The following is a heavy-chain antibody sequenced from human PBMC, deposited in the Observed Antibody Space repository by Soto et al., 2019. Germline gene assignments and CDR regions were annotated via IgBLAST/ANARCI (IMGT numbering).Heavy chain of an antibody. V-gene: IGHV1-2*04. J-gene: IGHJ6*02. D-gene: IGHD3-16*02. Sequence: ASVKVSCKASGYTFTGYYMHWVRQAPGQGLEWMGWINPNSGGTNYAQKFQGWVTMTRDTSISTAYMELSRLRSDDTAVYYCARAYDYVWGSYRPYYYYYGMDVWGQGTTVTVSS. CDR2: INPNSGGT. CDR1: GYTFTGYY. CDR3: ARAYDYVWGSYRPYYYYYGMDV.